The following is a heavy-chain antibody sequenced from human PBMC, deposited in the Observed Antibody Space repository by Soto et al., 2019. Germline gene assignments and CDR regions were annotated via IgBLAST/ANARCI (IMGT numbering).Heavy chain of an antibody. CDR3: ARDSVAGKNWFDP. Sequence: ASVKVSCKASGDTFTANFLHWVRQAPGQQFEWMGWINPKSGGTKYPQNFQGRVTMIRDTSLSTVYMTLSGLTSDDTAVYYCARDSVAGKNWFDPWGQGTLVTVSS. D-gene: IGHD6-19*01. CDR1: GDTFTANF. CDR2: INPKSGGT. J-gene: IGHJ5*02. V-gene: IGHV1-2*02.